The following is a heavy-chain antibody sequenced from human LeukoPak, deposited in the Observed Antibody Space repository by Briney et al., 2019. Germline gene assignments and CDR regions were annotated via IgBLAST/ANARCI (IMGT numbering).Heavy chain of an antibody. Sequence: ASVKVSCKASGYTFTSYDINWVRQATGQGLEWMGWMNPNSGNTGYAQKLQGRVTMTTDTSTSTAYMELRSLRSDDTAVYYCARHGITIRQLVRLYGMDVWGQGTTVTVSS. CDR2: MNPNSGNT. V-gene: IGHV1-8*01. CDR1: GYTFTSYD. CDR3: ARHGITIRQLVRLYGMDV. J-gene: IGHJ6*02. D-gene: IGHD6-13*01.